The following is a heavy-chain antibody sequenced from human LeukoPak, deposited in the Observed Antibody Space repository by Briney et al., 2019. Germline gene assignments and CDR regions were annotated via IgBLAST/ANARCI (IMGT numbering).Heavy chain of an antibody. J-gene: IGHJ4*02. CDR2: IYGDGST. CDR3: ARDSGYISDY. CDR1: GFTVSSNY. D-gene: IGHD5-12*01. Sequence: GGSLRLSCAASGFTVSSNYMTWVRQAPGKGLEWVSGIYGDGSTYYADSVKGRFTISRDNSKNTPYLQMNSLRAEDTAVYYCARDSGYISDYWGQGTLVTVSS. V-gene: IGHV3-66*01.